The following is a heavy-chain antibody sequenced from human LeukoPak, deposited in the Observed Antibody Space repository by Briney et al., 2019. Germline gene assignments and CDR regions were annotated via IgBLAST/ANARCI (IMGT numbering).Heavy chain of an antibody. V-gene: IGHV3-23*01. CDR3: AKVPLCSSTSCSMNDYFDY. Sequence: PGGSLRLSCAASGFTFSSYAMSWVRQAPGKGLEWVSAISGSGGSTYYADSVKGRFTISRDNSKNTLYLQMNSLRAEDTAVYYCAKVPLCSSTSCSMNDYFDYCGQGTLVTVSS. CDR2: ISGSGGST. D-gene: IGHD2-2*01. CDR1: GFTFSSYA. J-gene: IGHJ4*02.